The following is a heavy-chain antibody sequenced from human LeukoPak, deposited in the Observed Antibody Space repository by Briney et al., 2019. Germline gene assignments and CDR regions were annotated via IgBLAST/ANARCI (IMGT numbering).Heavy chain of an antibody. CDR3: SRMVFQLGSGDY. CDR2: IYIGGST. J-gene: IGHJ4*02. D-gene: IGHD2-15*01. Sequence: GGSLRLSCGASGLTVSSNYMSWVRQAPGKGVEGVSVIYIGGSTYYADSVKGRFTISRDNSKNTLYLQMNSLRAEDTAVYYCSRMVFQLGSGDYWGQGTLLAVSS. V-gene: IGHV3-53*01. CDR1: GLTVSSNY.